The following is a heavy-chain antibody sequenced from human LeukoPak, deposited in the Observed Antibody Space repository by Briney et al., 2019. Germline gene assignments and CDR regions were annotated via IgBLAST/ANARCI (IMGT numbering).Heavy chain of an antibody. CDR2: MNPNSGNT. Sequence: ASVKVSCKASGYTFTSYDINWVRQATGQGLEWMGWMNPNSGNTGYAQKFQGRVTMTRNTSISTAYMELSSLRSEDTAMYYCARGSDSSGYSIDYWGQGTLVTVSS. J-gene: IGHJ4*02. CDR1: GYTFTSYD. V-gene: IGHV1-8*01. D-gene: IGHD3-22*01. CDR3: ARGSDSSGYSIDY.